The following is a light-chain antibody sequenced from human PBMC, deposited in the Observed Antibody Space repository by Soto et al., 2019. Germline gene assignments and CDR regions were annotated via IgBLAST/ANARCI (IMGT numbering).Light chain of an antibody. V-gene: IGKV3-11*02. Sequence: EIVLTQSPATLSLSPGERATLSCRASQSVSSSLAWYQQKPGQAPRLLFYDASTRATGIPDRFSCSGSQRDFTLTISRLEPEDSAIYYCQQFGSSPITFGQGTR. J-gene: IGKJ5*01. CDR2: DAS. CDR1: QSVSSS. CDR3: QQFGSSPIT.